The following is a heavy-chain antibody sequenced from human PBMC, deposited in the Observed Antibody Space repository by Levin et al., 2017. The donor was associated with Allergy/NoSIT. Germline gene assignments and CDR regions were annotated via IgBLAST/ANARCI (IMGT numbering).Heavy chain of an antibody. CDR2: ISWNSGSI. D-gene: IGHD3-10*01. J-gene: IGHJ3*02. V-gene: IGHV3-9*01. CDR3: ARDNIGLPDAFDI. Sequence: GGSLRLSCAASGFTFDDYAMHWVRQAPGKGLEWVSGISWNSGSIGYADSVKGRFTISRDNAKNSLYLQMNSLRTEDTALYYCARDNIGLPDAFDIWGQGTMVIASS. CDR1: GFTFDDYA.